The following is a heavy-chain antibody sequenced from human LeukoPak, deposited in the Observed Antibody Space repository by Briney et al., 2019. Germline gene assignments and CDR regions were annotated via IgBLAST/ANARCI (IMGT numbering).Heavy chain of an antibody. Sequence: SETLSLTCAVSGGSISSSNWWSWVRQPPGKGLEWIGNIYFSGATYYNPSLKSRVTISVDTSKNQFSLKLSSVTAADTAVYYCARFSSGWYTGGGGFDPWGQGTLVTVSS. CDR2: IYFSGAT. J-gene: IGHJ5*02. CDR3: ARFSSGWYTGGGGFDP. V-gene: IGHV4-4*02. CDR1: GGSISSSNW. D-gene: IGHD6-19*01.